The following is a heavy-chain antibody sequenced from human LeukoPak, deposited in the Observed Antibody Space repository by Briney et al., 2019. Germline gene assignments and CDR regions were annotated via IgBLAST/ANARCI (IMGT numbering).Heavy chain of an antibody. J-gene: IGHJ4*02. Sequence: PSETLSLTCTVSGGSISSGSYYWSWIRQPAGKGLEWIGRIYTSGSTNYNPSLKSRVTISVDTSKDQFSLNLMSVTTADTAVYYCARGRSKYAYGYPIDYWGQGALVSVSS. V-gene: IGHV4-61*02. CDR1: GGSISSGSYY. CDR3: ARGRSKYAYGYPIDY. CDR2: IYTSGST. D-gene: IGHD5-18*01.